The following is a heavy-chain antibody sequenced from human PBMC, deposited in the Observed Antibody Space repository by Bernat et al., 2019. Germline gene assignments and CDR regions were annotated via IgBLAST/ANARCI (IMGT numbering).Heavy chain of an antibody. Sequence: QVQLQESGPGLVKPSETLSLTCTVSGGSISSYYWSWIRQPPGKGLEWIGYTYYRGSTNYNPSLKGRVTISVGASKDQFSLKLSSVTAAGTAVYYCERATCSSFPPYYFDYWGQGTLVTVSS. CDR2: TYYRGST. V-gene: IGHV4-59*01. D-gene: IGHD2-2*01. CDR1: GGSISSYY. CDR3: ERATCSSFPPYYFDY. J-gene: IGHJ4*02.